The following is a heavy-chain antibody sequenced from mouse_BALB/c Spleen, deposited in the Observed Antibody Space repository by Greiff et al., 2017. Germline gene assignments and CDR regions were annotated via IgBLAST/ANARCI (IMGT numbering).Heavy chain of an antibody. V-gene: IGHV2-2*02. CDR1: GFSLTSYG. Sequence: QVQLQQSGPGLVQPSQSLSITCTVSGFSLTSYGVHWVRQSPGKGLEWLGVIWSGGSTDYNAAFISRLSISKDNSKSQVFFKMNSLQANDTAIYYCARNGRGNYVAYWGQGTLVTVSA. CDR2: IWSGGST. J-gene: IGHJ3*01. CDR3: ARNGRGNYVAY. D-gene: IGHD2-1*01.